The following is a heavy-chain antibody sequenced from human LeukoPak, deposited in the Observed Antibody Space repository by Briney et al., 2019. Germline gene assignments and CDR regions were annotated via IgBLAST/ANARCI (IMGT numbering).Heavy chain of an antibody. D-gene: IGHD6-19*01. CDR1: GFTFSNYW. CDR3: ARGTIAVAGIDY. V-gene: IGHV3-7*01. J-gene: IGHJ4*02. Sequence: GGSLRLSCAASGFTFSNYWMSWVRQAPGKGLEWVANINQDGSEKHYVDSVKGRFTISRDNAKNSLYLQMNSLRAEDTAVYYCARGTIAVAGIDYWGQGTLVTVSS. CDR2: INQDGSEK.